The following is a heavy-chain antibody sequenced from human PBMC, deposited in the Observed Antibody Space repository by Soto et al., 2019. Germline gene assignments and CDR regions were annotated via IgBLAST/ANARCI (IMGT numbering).Heavy chain of an antibody. CDR1: GYTFINYY. D-gene: IGHD6-6*01. J-gene: IGHJ6*03. V-gene: IGHV1-46*03. CDR3: VRATAARQRDYSYHYYLHI. CDR2: INPNGGST. Sequence: QVQLVQSGAEVKKPGASVKVSCKASGYTFINYYIHWVRQAPGQGLEWMGVINPNGGSTDYAQKFQGSVTLTRDTSTSTVYVELSSLRSDDTAVYFCVRATAARQRDYSYHYYLHIWGKGTTVTVSS.